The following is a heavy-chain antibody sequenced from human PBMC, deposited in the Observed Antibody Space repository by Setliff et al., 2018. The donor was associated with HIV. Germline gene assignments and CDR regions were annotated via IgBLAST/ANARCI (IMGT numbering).Heavy chain of an antibody. J-gene: IGHJ4*02. CDR1: GFTFSSYW. D-gene: IGHD6-6*01. CDR2: INDDTTTT. V-gene: IGHV3-74*01. CDR3: AMFSSSSG. Sequence: PAVSLRLSCAAYGFTFSSYWMHWVRQAPGQGLVWVSGINDDTTTTTYADSVKGRFSISRDNAKNTLYLQMNGLRGEDTAVYYCAMFSSSSGWGQGTQVTVSS.